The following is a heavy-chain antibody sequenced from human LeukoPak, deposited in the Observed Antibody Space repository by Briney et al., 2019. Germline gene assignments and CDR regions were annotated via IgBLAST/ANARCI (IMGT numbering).Heavy chain of an antibody. D-gene: IGHD3-16*01. CDR3: ARDLRGVDYVWGSYYGAFDI. V-gene: IGHV3-33*01. Sequence: GGSLRLSCAASGFTFSSYGMHWVRQAPGKGLEWVAVIWYDGSNKYYADSVKGRFTISRDNAKNSLYLQMNSLRDEDTAVYYCARDLRGVDYVWGSYYGAFDIWGQGTMVTVSS. CDR1: GFTFSSYG. J-gene: IGHJ3*02. CDR2: IWYDGSNK.